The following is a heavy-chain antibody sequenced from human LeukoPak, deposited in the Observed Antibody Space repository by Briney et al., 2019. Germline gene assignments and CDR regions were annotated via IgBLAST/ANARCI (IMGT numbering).Heavy chain of an antibody. Sequence: GESLKISCKASGYSFSSYWIAWLRQMPGKGLEWMGIIYPGNSDTRYSPSFQGQVTISVDKSISTAYLQWSSLKASETAMYYCVRQDGYYYDSSGYGDDVFDIWGQGTMVTVSS. D-gene: IGHD3-22*01. J-gene: IGHJ3*02. CDR1: GYSFSSYW. CDR3: VRQDGYYYDSSGYGDDVFDI. CDR2: IYPGNSDT. V-gene: IGHV5-51*01.